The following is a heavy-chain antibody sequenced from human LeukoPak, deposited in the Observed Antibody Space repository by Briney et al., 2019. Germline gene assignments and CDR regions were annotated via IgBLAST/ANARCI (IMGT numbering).Heavy chain of an antibody. Sequence: ASVTVSCKASGYTFTGYYMHWVRQAPGRGREWMGRINPNRGGTNYAQKVQGRVTMTRDTSISTAYMELSRLRSDDTAVYYCARDRWFGELLYQRSLGYWGQGTLVTVSS. CDR2: INPNRGGT. V-gene: IGHV1-2*06. CDR1: GYTFTGYY. CDR3: ARDRWFGELLYQRSLGY. J-gene: IGHJ4*02. D-gene: IGHD3-10*01.